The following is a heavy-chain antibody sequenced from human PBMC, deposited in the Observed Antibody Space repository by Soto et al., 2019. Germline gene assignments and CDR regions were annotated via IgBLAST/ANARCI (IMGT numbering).Heavy chain of an antibody. CDR3: ARGGRGYSYGYSDY. V-gene: IGHV4-31*03. CDR2: IYYSGST. CDR1: GGSISSGGYY. Sequence: SETLSLTCTVSGGSISSGGYYWSWIRQHPGKGLEWIGYIYYSGSTYYNPSLKSRVTISVDTSKNQFSLKLSSVTAADTAVYYCARGGRGYSYGYSDYWGQGTLVTVSS. D-gene: IGHD5-18*01. J-gene: IGHJ4*02.